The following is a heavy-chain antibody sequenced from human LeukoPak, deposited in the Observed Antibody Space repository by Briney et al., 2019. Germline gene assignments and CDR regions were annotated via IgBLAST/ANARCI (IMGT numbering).Heavy chain of an antibody. Sequence: GGSLKLSCAASGFTVSNNYMSWVRQAPGKGLGWVSVIYSGGTTYYADSVKGRFTISRDNAKNSLYLQMNSLRAEDTAVYYCARVSGNYYRWFDSWGQGTLVTVSS. CDR3: ARVSGNYYRWFDS. CDR2: IYSGGTT. D-gene: IGHD1-26*01. J-gene: IGHJ5*01. CDR1: GFTVSNNY. V-gene: IGHV3-53*01.